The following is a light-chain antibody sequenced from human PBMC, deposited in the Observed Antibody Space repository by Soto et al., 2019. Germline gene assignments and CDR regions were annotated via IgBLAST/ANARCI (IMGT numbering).Light chain of an antibody. CDR3: QQYNSYSYT. CDR1: QSISVW. J-gene: IGKJ2*01. Sequence: DIQMTQSPSTLSASVGDRVTITCRASQSISVWLAWYQQKAGKAPNLLIYKASRLESGVPSRFSGSGSETEFTLTISGLQPGDSATYYCQQYNSYSYTFXQGTKVDIK. V-gene: IGKV1-5*03. CDR2: KAS.